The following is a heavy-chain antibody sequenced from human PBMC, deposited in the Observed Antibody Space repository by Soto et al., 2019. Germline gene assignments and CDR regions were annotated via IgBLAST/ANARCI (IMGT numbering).Heavy chain of an antibody. CDR1: GYSFTSYW. D-gene: IGHD3-16*02. CDR2: IYPGDSDT. Sequence: PGESLKSSCNGSGYSFTSYWIGWVRQIPGKVLEWMGIIYPGDSDTRYSPSFQGQVTISADKSISTAYLKWSSLKASDTAMYYCARQKGGVIAPWAFDIWGQGIMVTVSS. J-gene: IGHJ3*02. CDR3: ARQKGGVIAPWAFDI. V-gene: IGHV5-51*01.